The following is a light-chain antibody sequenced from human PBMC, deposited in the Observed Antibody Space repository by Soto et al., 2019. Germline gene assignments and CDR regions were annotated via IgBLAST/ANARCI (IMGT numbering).Light chain of an antibody. J-gene: IGKJ2*01. CDR2: DSS. CDR3: QQRSNWRMYT. Sequence: ELVLTQSPATLSLSPGESATLSCRASQSVAGYLAWYQQKPGQGPRLLIYDSSTRATGTPARFRGSGSGTDFTLTISSLEPEDFAVYSCQQRSNWRMYTFGQGTKLEIK. CDR1: QSVAGY. V-gene: IGKV3-11*01.